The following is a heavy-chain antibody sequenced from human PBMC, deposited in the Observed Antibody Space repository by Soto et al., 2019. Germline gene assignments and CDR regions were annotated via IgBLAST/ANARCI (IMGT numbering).Heavy chain of an antibody. CDR3: ARDPLKDYGDYYYYYGMDV. V-gene: IGHV3-33*01. Sequence: GGSLRLSCAASGFTFSSYCMHWVRQAPGKGLEWVAVIWYDGSNKYYADSVKGRFTISRDNSKNTLYLQMNSLRAEDTAVYYCARDPLKDYGDYYYYYGMDVWGQGTTVTVSS. CDR2: IWYDGSNK. D-gene: IGHD4-17*01. CDR1: GFTFSSYC. J-gene: IGHJ6*02.